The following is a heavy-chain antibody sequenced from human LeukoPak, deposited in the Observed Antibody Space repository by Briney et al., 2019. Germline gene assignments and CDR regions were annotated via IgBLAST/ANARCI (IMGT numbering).Heavy chain of an antibody. CDR1: GGTFSSYA. D-gene: IGHD3-22*01. V-gene: IGHV1-69*05. CDR3: ARGTYYYDSSGYYPEYFQH. CDR2: IIPIFGTA. J-gene: IGHJ1*01. Sequence: WASVKVSCKASGGTFSSYAVAWVRQAPGQGLEWMGGIIPIFGTANYAQKFQGRVTITTDESTSTAYMELSSLRSEDTAVYYCARGTYYYDSSGYYPEYFQHWGQGTLVTVSP.